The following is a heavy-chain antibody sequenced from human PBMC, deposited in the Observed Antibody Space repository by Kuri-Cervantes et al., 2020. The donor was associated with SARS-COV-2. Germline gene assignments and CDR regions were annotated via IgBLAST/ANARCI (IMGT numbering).Heavy chain of an antibody. CDR2: IRNKDGKYST. CDR3: TSLQRIPLFDI. D-gene: IGHD2-21*01. Sequence: GESLKISCAASGFTFSDHYMDWVRQAPGRGLEWVGRIRNKDGKYSTEYAASLRGRFTISRDDSKKSLYLQMNSLQTEDTAVYYCTSLQRIPLFDIWGQGTVVTVSS. V-gene: IGHV3-72*01. CDR1: GFTFSDHY. J-gene: IGHJ3*02.